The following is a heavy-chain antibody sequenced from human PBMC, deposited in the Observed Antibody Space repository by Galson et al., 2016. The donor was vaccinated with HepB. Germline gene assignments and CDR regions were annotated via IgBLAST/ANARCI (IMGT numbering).Heavy chain of an antibody. V-gene: IGHV3-74*01. CDR3: ARDFQFGSVSNGY. Sequence: SLRLSCAASGFTFGNYWMHWVRQAPGKGPVWVSRISPDGSGTSYADSVKGRFTISRDNAKNTLYLQMSSLRAEDTAVYYCARDFQFGSVSNGYWGQGTLVTVSS. D-gene: IGHD3-10*01. CDR2: ISPDGSGT. CDR1: GFTFGNYW. J-gene: IGHJ4*02.